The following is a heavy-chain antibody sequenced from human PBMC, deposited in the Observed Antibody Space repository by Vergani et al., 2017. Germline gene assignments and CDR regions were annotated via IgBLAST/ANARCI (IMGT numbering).Heavy chain of an antibody. V-gene: IGHV3-48*01. CDR3: ARGRDGTFDP. Sequence: EVQLLESGGGLVQPGGSLRLSCSASGFTFSSYAMHWVRQAPGKGLEWVSYISSSSSTIYYADSVKGRFTISRDNAKNSLYLQMNSLRAEDTAVYYCARGRDGTFDPWGQGTLVTVSS. CDR1: GFTFSSYA. CDR2: ISSSSSTI. J-gene: IGHJ5*02. D-gene: IGHD1-26*01.